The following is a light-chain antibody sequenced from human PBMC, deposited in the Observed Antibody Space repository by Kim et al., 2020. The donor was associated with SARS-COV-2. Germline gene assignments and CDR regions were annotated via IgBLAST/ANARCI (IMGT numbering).Light chain of an antibody. J-gene: IGLJ2*01. CDR3: QVLDSTTTV. Sequence: SYELTQPPSVSVSPGQTASITCSGARLGHKYVCWYRHKPGQSPEVVIYQDTKRPPGIPERFSGSNSGNTATLTISGTQHVDEADYYCQVLDSTTTVFGGGPRLTAL. V-gene: IGLV3-1*01. CDR2: QDT. CDR1: RLGHKY.